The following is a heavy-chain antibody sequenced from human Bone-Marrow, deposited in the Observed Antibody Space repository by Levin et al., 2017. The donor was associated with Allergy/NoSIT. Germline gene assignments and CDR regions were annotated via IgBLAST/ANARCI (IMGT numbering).Heavy chain of an antibody. CDR2: IQSSGST. CDR3: ARLTECFGGACYSYGWLDP. D-gene: IGHD2-15*01. Sequence: PSETLSLTCTVSGDSISDSFWTWIRQPPGQGLEWIGHIQSSGSTYYNPSLESRVAISVDTSKNQVSLRLTSVTATDTAVYFCARLTECFGGACYSYGWLDPWGQGILVTVSS. J-gene: IGHJ5*02. V-gene: IGHV4-4*08. CDR1: GDSISDSF.